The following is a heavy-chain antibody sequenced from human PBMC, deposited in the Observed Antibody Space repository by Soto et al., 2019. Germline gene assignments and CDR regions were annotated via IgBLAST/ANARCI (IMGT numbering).Heavy chain of an antibody. CDR3: ASRGSGSDCDY. CDR1: GFTFSSYA. CDR2: ISGSGGST. D-gene: IGHD1-26*01. V-gene: IGHV3-23*01. Sequence: EVQLLESGGGLVQPGGSLRLSCAAPGFTFSSYAMRWVRQAPVKGLEWVSAISGSGGSTYYADSVKGRFTISRDNSKNTLYLQMSFLRAEDTAVYYCASRGSGSDCDYWGQGTLVTVSS. J-gene: IGHJ4*02.